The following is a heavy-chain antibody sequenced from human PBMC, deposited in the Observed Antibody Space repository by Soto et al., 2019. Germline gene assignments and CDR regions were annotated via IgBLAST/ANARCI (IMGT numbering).Heavy chain of an antibody. Sequence: SETXSLTCAFSGASVICYYWSWFRQPVGKGLEWIGRIHSSGNLNYNPSLESRVTMSLDTSKNQFSLRLSSLTDADTALYLCERDVGNNYWGQGTRVTV. V-gene: IGHV4-4*07. CDR1: GASVICYY. CDR3: ERDVGNNY. J-gene: IGHJ4*02. CDR2: IHSSGNL.